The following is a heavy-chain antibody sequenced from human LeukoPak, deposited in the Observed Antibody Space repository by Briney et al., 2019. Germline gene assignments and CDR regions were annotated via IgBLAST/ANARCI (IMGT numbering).Heavy chain of an antibody. J-gene: IGHJ4*02. CDR3: AKDSILDH. CDR1: EFSVGSNY. CDR2: IYSGGST. Sequence: PGGSLRLSCAASEFSVGSNYMTWVRQAPGKGLEWVSLIYSGGSTYYADSVKGRFTISRDNSKNTLYLQMNSLRAEDTAVYYCAKDSILDHWGQGTLVTVSS. V-gene: IGHV3-66*01.